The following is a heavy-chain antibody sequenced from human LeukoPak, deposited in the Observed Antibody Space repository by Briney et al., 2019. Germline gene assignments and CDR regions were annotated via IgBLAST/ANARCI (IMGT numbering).Heavy chain of an antibody. CDR1: GGTFSSYA. Sequence: ASVKVSCKASGGTFSSYAISWVRQAPGQGLEWMGGIIPIFGTANYAQKFQGRVTITADESTSTAYMELSSLRSEDTAVYYCARVPRLVENWFDPWGQGTLVTVPS. V-gene: IGHV1-69*13. D-gene: IGHD2-15*01. CDR2: IIPIFGTA. CDR3: ARVPRLVENWFDP. J-gene: IGHJ5*02.